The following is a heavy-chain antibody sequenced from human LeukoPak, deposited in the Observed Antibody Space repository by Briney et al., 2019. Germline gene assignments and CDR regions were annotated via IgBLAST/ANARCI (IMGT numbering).Heavy chain of an antibody. CDR3: ARTATLALRRFSGESGIDY. CDR1: GYTFTSYG. CDR2: ISAYNGNT. V-gene: IGHV1-18*01. Sequence: ASVKVSCKASGYTFTSYGISWVRQAPGQGLEWMGWISAYNGNTNYAQKLQGRVTMTTDTSTSTAYMELRSLRSDDTAVYYCARTATLALRRFSGESGIDYWGQGTLVTVSS. J-gene: IGHJ4*02. D-gene: IGHD3-10*01.